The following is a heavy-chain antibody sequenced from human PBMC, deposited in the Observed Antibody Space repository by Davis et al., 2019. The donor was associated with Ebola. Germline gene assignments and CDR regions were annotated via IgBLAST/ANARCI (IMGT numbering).Heavy chain of an antibody. Sequence: GGSLRLSCAASGFTFSNYAMHWVRQAPGKGLEWVAVISYDGSNKYYADSVKGRFTISRDNSKNTLYLQMNSLRAEDTAVYYCARDRDSSSWYIDYWGQGTLVTVPS. CDR3: ARDRDSSSWYIDY. J-gene: IGHJ4*02. V-gene: IGHV3-30-3*01. CDR1: GFTFSNYA. CDR2: ISYDGSNK. D-gene: IGHD6-13*01.